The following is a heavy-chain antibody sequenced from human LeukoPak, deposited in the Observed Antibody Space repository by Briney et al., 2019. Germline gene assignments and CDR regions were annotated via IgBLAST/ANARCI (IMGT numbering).Heavy chain of an antibody. CDR2: INPSGGST. Sequence: ASVRVSCKASGYSLTNYYMHWVPHAPGQRLEWMGMINPSGGSTTYAQKFQGRVTMTRDMSTSTVYMELSSLTSEDTAVCYCARTRGYYFDYWGQGTLVTVSS. V-gene: IGHV1-46*01. CDR1: GYSLTNYY. CDR3: ARTRGYYFDY. J-gene: IGHJ4*02.